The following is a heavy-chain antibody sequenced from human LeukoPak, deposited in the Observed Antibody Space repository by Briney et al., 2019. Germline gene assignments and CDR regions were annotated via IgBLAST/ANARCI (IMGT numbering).Heavy chain of an antibody. D-gene: IGHD3-22*01. CDR2: INWNGGST. Sequence: GGSLRLSCAASGFTFDDYGMSLVRQAPGKGLEWVSGINWNGGSTGYADSVKGRFTISRDNAKNSLYLQMNSLRAEDTALYYCAGDPVEYYDSSGYPDAFDIWGQGTMVTVSS. CDR1: GFTFDDYG. J-gene: IGHJ3*02. CDR3: AGDPVEYYDSSGYPDAFDI. V-gene: IGHV3-20*04.